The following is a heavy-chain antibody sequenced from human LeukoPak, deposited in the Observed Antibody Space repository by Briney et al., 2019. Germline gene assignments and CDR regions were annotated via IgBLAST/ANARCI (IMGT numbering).Heavy chain of an antibody. D-gene: IGHD2-2*01. J-gene: IGHJ4*02. CDR2: IYYSGST. CDR1: GGSISSSSYY. Sequence: SETLSLTCTVSGGSISSSSYYWGWIRQPPGKGLEWIGSIYYSGSTYCNPSLKSRVTISVDTSKNQFSLKLSSVTAADTAVYYCARQEGLAPDPGYCSSTSCRRYYFDYWGRGTLVTVSS. CDR3: ARQEGLAPDPGYCSSTSCRRYYFDY. V-gene: IGHV4-39*01.